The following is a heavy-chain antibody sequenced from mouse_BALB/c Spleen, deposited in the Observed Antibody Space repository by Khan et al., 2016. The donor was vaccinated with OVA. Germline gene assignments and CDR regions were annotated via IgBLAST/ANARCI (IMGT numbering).Heavy chain of an antibody. CDR2: ILPGSGST. CDR1: GYTFSNYW. CDR3: ARVKHCNRDSFEY. Sequence: QVQLKQSGAELMKPGASVKISCKATGYTFSNYWIEWVKQRPGHGLEWIGEILPGSGSTNYNERFKGKATFTADTSSTTAYMQLSSLTSEDSAIYFCARVKHCNRDSFEYWGQGTMLTVSS. J-gene: IGHJ2*01. D-gene: IGHD2-13*01. V-gene: IGHV1-9*01.